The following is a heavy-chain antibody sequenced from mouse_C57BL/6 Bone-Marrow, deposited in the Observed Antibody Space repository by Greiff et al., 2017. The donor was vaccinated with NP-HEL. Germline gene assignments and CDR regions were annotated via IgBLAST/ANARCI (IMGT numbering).Heavy chain of an antibody. J-gene: IGHJ1*03. CDR2: IRNKANGYTT. CDR3: ARYPQLGRYFDV. V-gene: IGHV7-3*01. CDR1: GFTFTDYY. D-gene: IGHD4-1*02. Sequence: EVQGVESGGGLVQPGGSLSLSCAASGFTFTDYYMSWVRQPPGKALEWLGFIRNKANGYTTEYSASVKGRFTISRDNSQSILYLQMNALRAEDSATYYCARYPQLGRYFDVWGTGTTVTVSS.